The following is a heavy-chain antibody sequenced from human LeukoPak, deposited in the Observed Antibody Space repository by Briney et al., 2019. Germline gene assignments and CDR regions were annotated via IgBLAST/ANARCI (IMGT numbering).Heavy chain of an antibody. Sequence: PGGSLRLSCVASGFTFSSSWMSWVRRAPGKGLEWVANIKQDGTEEYYVDSVRGRFSISRDNAKNSLYLQMNSLRAEDTAVYYCARECGGSCYDAFDIWGQGTMVTVSS. CDR1: GFTFSSSW. D-gene: IGHD2-15*01. CDR2: IKQDGTEE. V-gene: IGHV3-7*01. CDR3: ARECGGSCYDAFDI. J-gene: IGHJ3*02.